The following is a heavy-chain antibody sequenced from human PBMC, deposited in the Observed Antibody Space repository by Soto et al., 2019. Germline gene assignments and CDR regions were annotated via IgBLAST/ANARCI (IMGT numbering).Heavy chain of an antibody. CDR1: GYPYTNSY. V-gene: IGHV1-2*02. D-gene: IGHD6-19*01. CDR2: IHPNTGGT. J-gene: IGHJ6*02. Sequence: QVQLVQSGAEVRKPGASVKVSCKASGYPYTNSYMHWVRQAPGQGLEWMGWIHPNTGGTNYAQKFQGRVTMTRNTSVSTVYMELNRQTSDDTAIYICARDFRTRGWCRLTGNFAMDWRGQGTTVTVS. CDR3: ARDFRTRGWCRLTGNFAMDW.